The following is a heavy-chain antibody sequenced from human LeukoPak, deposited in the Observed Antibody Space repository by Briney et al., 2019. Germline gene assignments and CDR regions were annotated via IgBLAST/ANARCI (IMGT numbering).Heavy chain of an antibody. CDR3: AKEYTGTFSPFPSYFDN. D-gene: IGHD1-26*01. Sequence: GGSLRLSCTASGFTFSSYEMHWVRQAPGKGLEWVSAITGSGGRTYYADSVKGRFTISRDNSKNTLYLQMNSLRAEDTAIYYCAKEYTGTFSPFPSYFDNWGQGTLVTVSS. CDR1: GFTFSSYE. CDR2: ITGSGGRT. J-gene: IGHJ4*02. V-gene: IGHV3-23*01.